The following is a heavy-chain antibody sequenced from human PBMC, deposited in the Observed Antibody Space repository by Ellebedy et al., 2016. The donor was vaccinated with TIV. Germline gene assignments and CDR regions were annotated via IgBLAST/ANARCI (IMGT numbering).Heavy chain of an antibody. J-gene: IGHJ4*02. V-gene: IGHV3-13*01. Sequence: PGGSLRLSCAASGFTFSSYDMHWVRQATGKGLEWVSAIGTAGDTSYSGSVKGRFTISRENGKNSVYLQMNSLRAGDTAVYYCARATSGFDFWGQGALVTVSS. CDR2: IGTAGDT. D-gene: IGHD3-10*01. CDR3: ARATSGFDF. CDR1: GFTFSSYD.